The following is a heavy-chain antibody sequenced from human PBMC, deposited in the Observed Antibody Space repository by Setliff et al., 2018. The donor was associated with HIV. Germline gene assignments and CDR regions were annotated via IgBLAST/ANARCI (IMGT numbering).Heavy chain of an antibody. CDR3: ATLGPDDYSNHVDY. J-gene: IGHJ4*02. D-gene: IGHD4-4*01. Sequence: SLTCTVSGGSISSSSYYWGWIRQPPGKGLEWIGSIYYGGSTYYNPSLKSRVTISVDTSKNQFSLKLSSVTAADTAVYYCATLGPDDYSNHVDYWGQGTLVTVSS. CDR1: GGSISSSSYY. V-gene: IGHV4-39*07. CDR2: IYYGGST.